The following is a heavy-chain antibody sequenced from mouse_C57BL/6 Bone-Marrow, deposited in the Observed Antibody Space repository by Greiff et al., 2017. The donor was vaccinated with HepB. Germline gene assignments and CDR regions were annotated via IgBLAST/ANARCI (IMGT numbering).Heavy chain of an antibody. V-gene: IGHV5-15*01. CDR3: ARHSYDYDEFAY. Sequence: EVQRVESGGGLVQPGGSLKLSCAASGFTFSDYGMAGVRQAPRKGPEWVAFISNLAYSIYYADTVTGRFPISRENSKNTLYLEMSSLRAEDTAMYYCARHSYDYDEFAYWGQGTLVTVSA. D-gene: IGHD2-4*01. CDR1: GFTFSDYG. J-gene: IGHJ3*01. CDR2: ISNLAYSI.